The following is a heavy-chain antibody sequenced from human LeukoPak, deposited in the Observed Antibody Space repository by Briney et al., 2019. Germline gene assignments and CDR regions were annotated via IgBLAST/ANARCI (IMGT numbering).Heavy chain of an antibody. J-gene: IGHJ3*02. CDR2: IYYSGRS. CDR3: ARHMFTSSWYYTFDI. Sequence: SETLSLTCSVSGGSISGYYWSWIRQPPGKGLEWIGSIYYSGRSSYNPSLQSRVTISVDTSKSQFSLKLSSVTAADTAVYYCARHMFTSSWYYTFDIWGQGTMVTVSS. CDR1: GGSISGYY. D-gene: IGHD6-13*01. V-gene: IGHV4-59*05.